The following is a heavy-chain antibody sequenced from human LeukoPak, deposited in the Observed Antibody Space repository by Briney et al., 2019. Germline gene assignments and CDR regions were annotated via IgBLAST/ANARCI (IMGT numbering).Heavy chain of an antibody. J-gene: IGHJ5*02. Sequence: RGSLRVSYAASGFTFTSYWMNWVRPAPGKGLEWVDLINPYGSQTNYVASVKGRFTISRDNAENSLYLQMNSLRAEDRAVYYCARDLGYGALDPWGQGTLVTVSS. CDR2: INPYGSQT. CDR3: ARDLGYGALDP. D-gene: IGHD4-17*01. V-gene: IGHV3-7*01. CDR1: GFTFTSYW.